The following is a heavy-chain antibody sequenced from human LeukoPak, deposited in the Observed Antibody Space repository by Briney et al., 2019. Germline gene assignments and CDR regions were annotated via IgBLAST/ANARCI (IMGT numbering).Heavy chain of an antibody. V-gene: IGHV3-30*18. Sequence: PGRSLRLSCAASGFTFSSYGMHWVRQAPGKGLEWVAVIWYGGSNKYYADSVKGRFTISRDNSKNTLYLQMNSLRAEDTAVYYCAKDLGIAAPPGWYFDLWGRGTLVTVSS. CDR1: GFTFSSYG. D-gene: IGHD6-13*01. CDR2: IWYGGSNK. CDR3: AKDLGIAAPPGWYFDL. J-gene: IGHJ2*01.